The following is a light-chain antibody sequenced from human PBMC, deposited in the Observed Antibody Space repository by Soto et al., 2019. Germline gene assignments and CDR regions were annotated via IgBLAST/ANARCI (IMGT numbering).Light chain of an antibody. CDR1: NSNVGGGYD. J-gene: IGLJ2*01. CDR2: ANN. V-gene: IGLV1-40*01. CDR3: QSYDPTLNVV. Sequence: QSVLTQPPSVSGAPGQTVTISCTGSNSNVGGGYDVHWYQQLPGSAPKLLIYANNNRPSGVPGRFSGSKSGTSASLAITGLQAEDEADYYCQSYDPTLNVVFGGGTKVTVL.